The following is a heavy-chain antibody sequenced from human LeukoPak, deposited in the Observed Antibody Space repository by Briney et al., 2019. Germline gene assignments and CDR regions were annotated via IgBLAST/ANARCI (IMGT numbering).Heavy chain of an antibody. J-gene: IGHJ4*02. D-gene: IGHD3-22*01. CDR3: ARGITMIVVVIGALDY. CDR2: INPNSGGT. Sequence: ASVKVSCKTSGYTFTNYYMHWVRQAPGQGLEWMGWINPNSGGTNYAQKFQGRVTMTRDTSISTAYMELSRLRSDDTAVYYCARGITMIVVVIGALDYWGQGTLVTVSS. V-gene: IGHV1-2*02. CDR1: GYTFTNYY.